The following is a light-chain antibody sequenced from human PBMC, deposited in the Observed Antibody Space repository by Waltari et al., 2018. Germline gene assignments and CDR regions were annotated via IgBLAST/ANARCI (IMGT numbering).Light chain of an antibody. CDR2: GVT. V-gene: IGLV1-40*01. CDR3: QSYDTSLSVV. J-gene: IGLJ2*01. CDR1: GSTIGAGYD. Sequence: QSVLTQPPSVSGAPGQRVTISCTGGGSTIGAGYDVHWYRQLPGKAPELLIYGVTKPAPRFPDRLFGSLSGTSSSLAIAGLQAEDEADYYCQSYDTSLSVVFGGGTKLTV.